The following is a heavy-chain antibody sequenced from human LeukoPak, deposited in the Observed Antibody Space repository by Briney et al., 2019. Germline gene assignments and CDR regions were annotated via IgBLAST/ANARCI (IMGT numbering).Heavy chain of an antibody. CDR2: INHSGST. V-gene: IGHV4-34*01. Sequence: PSETLSLTCAVYGGSFSGYYWSWIRQPPGKGLEWIGEINHSGSTNYNPSLKSRVTISVDTSKNQFSLKLSSVTAADTAVYYCARASSFVPFGFSRRGVDFDYWGQGTLVTVSS. J-gene: IGHJ4*02. CDR1: GGSFSGYY. CDR3: ARASSFVPFGFSRRGVDFDY. D-gene: IGHD3-16*01.